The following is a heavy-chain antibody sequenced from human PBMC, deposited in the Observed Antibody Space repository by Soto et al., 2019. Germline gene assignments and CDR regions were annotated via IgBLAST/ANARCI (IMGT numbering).Heavy chain of an antibody. V-gene: IGHV1-58*01. CDR2: IVVGSGNT. CDR3: AAKGQQHLGYYNGMDV. CDR1: GFTFTSSA. Sequence: ASVKVSCKASGFTFTSSAVQWVRQPRGQRLEWIGWIVVGSGNTIYAQKFQGRVTITRDLSTSTAYMELNSLRSEDTAVYYCAAKGQQHLGYYNGMDVWGQGTTVTVSS. J-gene: IGHJ6*02. D-gene: IGHD6-13*01.